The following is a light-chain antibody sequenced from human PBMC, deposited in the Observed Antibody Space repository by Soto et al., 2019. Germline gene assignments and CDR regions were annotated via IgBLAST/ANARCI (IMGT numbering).Light chain of an antibody. Sequence: EIVLTQSPGTLSLSPGERATLSCRASQTNASRYLAWYQHQPGQAPRLLIYRTFARAPGIPDRFSGGGSGTDFTLTISRLEREDFAVYYCQQYDTSPPTFGQGTRLDIK. CDR1: QTNASRY. J-gene: IGKJ5*01. CDR3: QQYDTSPPT. V-gene: IGKV3-20*01. CDR2: RTF.